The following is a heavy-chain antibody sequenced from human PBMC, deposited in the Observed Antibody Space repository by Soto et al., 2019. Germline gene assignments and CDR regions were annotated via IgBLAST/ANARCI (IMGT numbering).Heavy chain of an antibody. CDR3: ARIPYSSASFDY. J-gene: IGHJ4*02. V-gene: IGHV4-59*01. CDR2: VYNSGST. CDR1: GFSISTTY. D-gene: IGHD6-19*01. Sequence: SETLFLTCTVSGFSISTTYWSWVRQSPGKGLEWIGYVYNSGSTSYNPSLKSRVTISVDTSKNQFSLRLRSVTAADTAIYYCARIPYSSASFDYWGQGNLVTVSS.